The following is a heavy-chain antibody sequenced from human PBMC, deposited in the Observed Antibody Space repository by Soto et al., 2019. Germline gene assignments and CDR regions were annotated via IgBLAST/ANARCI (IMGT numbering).Heavy chain of an antibody. V-gene: IGHV1-8*01. CDR1: GYTFTSYD. J-gene: IGHJ5*02. CDR3: ARSRRMYQLRPNNWFDP. D-gene: IGHD2-2*01. CDR2: MNPNSGNT. Sequence: GASVKVSCKASGYTFTSYDINWVRQATGQGLEWMGWMNPNSGNTGYAQKFQGRVTMTRNTSISTAYMELSSLRSEDTAVYYCARSRRMYQLRPNNWFDPWGQGTLVTVSS.